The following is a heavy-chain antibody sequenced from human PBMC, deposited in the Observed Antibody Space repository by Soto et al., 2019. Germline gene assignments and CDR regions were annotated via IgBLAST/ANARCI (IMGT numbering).Heavy chain of an antibody. D-gene: IGHD3-16*01. V-gene: IGHV3-30*18. CDR2: ISYDGSDT. CDR1: GSTFSSFG. J-gene: IGHJ2*01. Sequence: EQLAESGGGVVQSGRSLRLSCEASGSTFSSFGMHWVRQAPGKGLEWVAVISYDGSDTYFADSVKGRFTISRDNSKNTVYLQMNSLRVEDTAVYYCVKDIHFLGIWYFDLWGRGSLVSVSS. CDR3: VKDIHFLGIWYFDL.